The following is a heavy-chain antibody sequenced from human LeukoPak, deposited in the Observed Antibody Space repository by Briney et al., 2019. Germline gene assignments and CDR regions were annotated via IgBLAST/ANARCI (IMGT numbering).Heavy chain of an antibody. V-gene: IGHV3-23*01. CDR2: ISGSGGST. Sequence: ETLSLTCTVSGGSISSYYWSWIRQPPGKGLEWVSAISGSGGSTYYADSVKGRFTISRDNSKNTLYLQMNSLRAEDTAVYYCAKASSMIVVAHYDYWGQGTLVTVSS. D-gene: IGHD3-22*01. J-gene: IGHJ4*02. CDR3: AKASSMIVVAHYDY. CDR1: GGSISSYY.